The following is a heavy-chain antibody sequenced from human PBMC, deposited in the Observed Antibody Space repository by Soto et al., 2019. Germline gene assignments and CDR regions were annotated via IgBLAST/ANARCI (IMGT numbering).Heavy chain of an antibody. D-gene: IGHD3-10*01. CDR2: IKSKTDGGTT. CDR3: TTDRSGWEVRVKDY. J-gene: IGHJ4*01. CDR1: GFTFSNAW. Sequence: GGSLRLSCAASGFTFSNAWMSWVRQAPGKGLEWVGRIKSKTDGGTTDYAAPVKGRFTISRDDSKNTLYLQMNSLKTEDTAVYYCTTDRSGWEVRVKDYWGQGTLVTVSS. V-gene: IGHV3-15*01.